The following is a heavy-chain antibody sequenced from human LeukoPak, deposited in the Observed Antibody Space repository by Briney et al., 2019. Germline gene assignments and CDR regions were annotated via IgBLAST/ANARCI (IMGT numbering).Heavy chain of an antibody. CDR1: GGSFSGYY. V-gene: IGHV4-34*01. CDR2: INHSGST. Sequence: SETLSLTCAVYGGSFSGYYWSWIRQPPGKGLEWIGEINHSGSTNYNPSLKSRVTISVDTSKNQFSLKLSSVTAADTAVYYCTAAAGSSPQEYFQHWGQGTLVTVSS. J-gene: IGHJ1*01. CDR3: TAAAGSSPQEYFQH. D-gene: IGHD6-13*01.